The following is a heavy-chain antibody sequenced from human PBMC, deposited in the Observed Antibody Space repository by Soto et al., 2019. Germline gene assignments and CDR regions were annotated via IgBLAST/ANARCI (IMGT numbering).Heavy chain of an antibody. J-gene: IGHJ3*02. CDR2: ISDSGDCT. D-gene: IGHD3-22*01. CDR3: AKDRRYSSGYSPFDI. V-gene: IGHV3-23*01. Sequence: EVQLLESGGGLVQPGGSLRLSCAASGFTFSDYDMSWVRQAPGERLEWFSTISDSGDCTYYADSVKGRFTASRDNSKNRLYLYMNGLRAEDTAVHYCAKDRRYSSGYSPFDIWGQGTMVTVSS. CDR1: GFTFSDYD.